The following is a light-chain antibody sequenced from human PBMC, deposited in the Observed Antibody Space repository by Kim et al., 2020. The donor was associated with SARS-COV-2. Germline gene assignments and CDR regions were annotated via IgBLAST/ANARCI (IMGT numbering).Light chain of an antibody. J-gene: IGKJ4*01. CDR1: QGISNF. V-gene: IGKV1-9*01. CDR2: AAS. Sequence: SASVGDRVILTSRAGQGISNFLAWYHQKPGKAPNLIIDAASTLQSGVPSRFSGSRSETDFTLTISGLQPEDFGTYYCQQLNSYPRTFGGGTKLEIK. CDR3: QQLNSYPRT.